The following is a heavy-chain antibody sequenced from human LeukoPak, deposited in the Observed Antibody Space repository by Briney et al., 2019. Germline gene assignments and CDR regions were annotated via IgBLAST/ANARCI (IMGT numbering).Heavy chain of an antibody. V-gene: IGHV4-59*08. J-gene: IGHJ4*02. CDR3: ARHYSSGWDFDY. Sequence: NTSETLSLTCTVSGGSISGYYWSWIRQPPGKGLEWIGYIFHSGSTSYNPSLKSRVTISVDMSKNQFSLRLSSVTAADTAIYYCARHYSSGWDFDYWGQGTLVTVSS. CDR1: GGSISGYY. D-gene: IGHD6-19*01. CDR2: IFHSGST.